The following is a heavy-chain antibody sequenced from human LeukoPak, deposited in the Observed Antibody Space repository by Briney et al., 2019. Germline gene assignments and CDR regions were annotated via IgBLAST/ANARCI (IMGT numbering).Heavy chain of an antibody. CDR1: GFTFSSYS. D-gene: IGHD2-15*01. CDR2: ISSSSSYI. CDR3: ARAPRSCSGGSCYPDAFDI. V-gene: IGHV3-21*01. Sequence: GGSLRLSCAASGFTFSSYSMNWVRQAPGKGLEWVSSISSSSSYIYYADSVKGRFTISRDNAKNSLYLQMNSLRAADTAVYYCARAPRSCSGGSCYPDAFDIWGQGTMVTVSS. J-gene: IGHJ3*02.